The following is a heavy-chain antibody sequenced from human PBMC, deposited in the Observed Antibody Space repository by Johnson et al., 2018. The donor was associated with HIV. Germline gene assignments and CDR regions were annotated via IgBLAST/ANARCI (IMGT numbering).Heavy chain of an antibody. CDR3: ARLGSSSWYGDDAFDI. J-gene: IGHJ3*02. CDR2: ISSGGSSI. V-gene: IGHV3-11*04. CDR1: GFSFGDYY. D-gene: IGHD6-13*01. Sequence: QVQLVESGGGLVKPGGSLRLSCEASGFSFGDYYMTWIRQAPGKGLEWVSYISSGGSSIKYADSVKGRFTISRDNAKNSLYLQMNSLRAEDTAVYYCARLGSSSWYGDDAFDIWGQGTMVTVCS.